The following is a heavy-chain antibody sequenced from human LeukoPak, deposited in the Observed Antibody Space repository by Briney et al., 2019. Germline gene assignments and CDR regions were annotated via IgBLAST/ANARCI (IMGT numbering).Heavy chain of an antibody. Sequence: PSETLSLTCTVSGFSISSGYYWGWIRQPPGKGLEWIGYIYYSGSTNYNPSLKSRVTISVDTSKNQFSLKLSSVTAADTAVYYCARHFPTRYSSSWFPFDYWGQGTLVTVSS. CDR2: IYYSGST. CDR1: GFSISSGYY. J-gene: IGHJ4*02. D-gene: IGHD6-13*01. CDR3: ARHFPTRYSSSWFPFDY. V-gene: IGHV4-61*05.